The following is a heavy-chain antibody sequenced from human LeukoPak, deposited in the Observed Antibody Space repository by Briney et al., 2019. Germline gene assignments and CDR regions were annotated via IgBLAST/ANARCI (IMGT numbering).Heavy chain of an antibody. J-gene: IGHJ6*02. CDR3: ARGRGDILTGPYYYGMDV. CDR1: GDSVSSNSAA. CDR2: TYYRSKWYN. D-gene: IGHD3-9*01. V-gene: IGHV6-1*01. Sequence: SQTLSLTCAISGDSVSSNSAAWNWIRQSPSRGLEWLGRTYYRSKWYNDYAVSVKSRITINPDTSKNQFSLQLNSVTPEDTAVYYCARGRGDILTGPYYYGMDVWGQGTTVTVSS.